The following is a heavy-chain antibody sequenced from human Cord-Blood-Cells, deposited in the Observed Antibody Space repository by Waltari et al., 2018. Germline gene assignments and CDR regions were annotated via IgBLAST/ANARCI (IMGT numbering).Heavy chain of an antibody. J-gene: IGHJ4*02. CDR1: GGTFSSYA. CDR3: ARGGLGTAGTTIDY. V-gene: IGHV1-69*09. CDR2: IIPILGIA. Sequence: QVQLVQSGAEVKKPGSSVKVSCKASGGTFSSYAISWVRPAPGQGLEWMGRIIPILGIANYAQKFQGRVTITADKSTSTAYMELSSLRSEDTAVYYCARGGLGTAGTTIDYWGQGTLVTVSS. D-gene: IGHD6-13*01.